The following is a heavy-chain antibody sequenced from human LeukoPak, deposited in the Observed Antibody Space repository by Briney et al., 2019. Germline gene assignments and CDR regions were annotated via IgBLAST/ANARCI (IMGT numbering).Heavy chain of an antibody. J-gene: IGHJ5*02. V-gene: IGHV1-2*02. CDR1: GYTFTGYF. Sequence: ASVKVSCKASGYTFTGYFMHWVRQAPGQGLEWMGWIDPDSGGTNYAQVFQGRVTVTRDKSISTAYMELSSLRSDGTAVYYCARVHRAGGWTLALDPWGQGTLVTVSS. CDR3: ARVHRAGGWTLALDP. CDR2: IDPDSGGT. D-gene: IGHD5-12*01.